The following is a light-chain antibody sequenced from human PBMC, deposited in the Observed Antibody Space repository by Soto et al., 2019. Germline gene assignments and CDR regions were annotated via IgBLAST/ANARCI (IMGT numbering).Light chain of an antibody. J-gene: IGKJ1*01. CDR2: GES. V-gene: IGKV3-15*01. Sequence: EIVMTQSPATLSGSQGERATLSCRASQSVSSNFAWYQPKPGQAPRLLIYGESTRATGIPARFSGSGSGTDLTLTISSLQSEDFAFYYCQQYNNWPPWTFGQGSKVEIK. CDR3: QQYNNWPPWT. CDR1: QSVSSN.